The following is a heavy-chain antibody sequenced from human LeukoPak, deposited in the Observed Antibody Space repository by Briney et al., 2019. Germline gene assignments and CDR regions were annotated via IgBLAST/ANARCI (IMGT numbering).Heavy chain of an antibody. CDR3: AREGYCSGGSCSDFDY. Sequence: ASVKVSCKASGYTFTGYYMHWVRQAPGQGLEWMGWISPNSGGTNYAQKFQGRVTMTRDTSISTAYMELSRLRSDGTAVYYCAREGYCSGGSCSDFDYWGQGTLVTVSS. D-gene: IGHD2-15*01. J-gene: IGHJ4*02. CDR1: GYTFTGYY. CDR2: ISPNSGGT. V-gene: IGHV1-2*02.